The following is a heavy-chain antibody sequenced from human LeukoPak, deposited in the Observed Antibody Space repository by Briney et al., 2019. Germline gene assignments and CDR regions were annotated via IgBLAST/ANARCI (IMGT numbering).Heavy chain of an antibody. D-gene: IGHD1-26*01. J-gene: IGHJ2*01. Sequence: GGSLRLSCAASGFTFSRFAMSWVRQAPGKGLEWVSGISDSGGSTYYADSVKGRFTISRDNSNNTLYLRMNSLRAEDTAVYYCAKDSEKWELLTGYWYFDLWGRGTLVTVSS. CDR3: AKDSEKWELLTGYWYFDL. CDR2: ISDSGGST. CDR1: GFTFSRFA. V-gene: IGHV3-23*01.